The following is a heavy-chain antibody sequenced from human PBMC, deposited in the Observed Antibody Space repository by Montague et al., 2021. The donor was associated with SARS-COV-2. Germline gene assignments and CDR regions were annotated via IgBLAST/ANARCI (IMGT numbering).Heavy chain of an antibody. CDR2: ISGSGGTT. CDR3: AKAHYYDSSGYYF. D-gene: IGHD3-22*01. CDR1: GFTFSYYA. Sequence: SLSLACAASGFTFSYYAMSWVRQAPGKGLEWVSTISGSGGTTYYADSVKGRFTISRDNSKNTLYLRMNSLRAEDTAVYYCAKAHYYDSSGYYFWGQGTLVTVSS. J-gene: IGHJ4*02. V-gene: IGHV3-23*01.